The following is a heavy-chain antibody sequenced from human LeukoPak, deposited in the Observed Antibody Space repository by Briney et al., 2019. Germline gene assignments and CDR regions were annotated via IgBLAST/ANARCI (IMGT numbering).Heavy chain of an antibody. V-gene: IGHV3-7*01. CDR3: ATSSNAPGNH. CDR2: IKEDGSAQ. D-gene: IGHD2-2*01. CDR1: GFTFNAYW. Sequence: GGSLRLSCAASGFTFNAYWMSWVCQAPGKGLEWVANIKEDGSAQYYVGSVKGRFTISRDNAKNSLNLQMNSLRAEDTAVYYCATSSNAPGNHWGQGTLVTVSS. J-gene: IGHJ5*02.